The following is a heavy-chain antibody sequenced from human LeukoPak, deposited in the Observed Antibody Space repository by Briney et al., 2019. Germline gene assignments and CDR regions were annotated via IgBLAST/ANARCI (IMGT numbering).Heavy chain of an antibody. J-gene: IGHJ4*02. V-gene: IGHV3-30-3*01. CDR1: GFIFGGYA. CDR3: AKDRVRITMVRGVIPDY. D-gene: IGHD3-10*01. CDR2: ISYDGGKT. Sequence: PGGSLRLSCAASGFIFGGYAMHWVRQAPGKGLQWLAVISYDGGKTYYADSVEGRFTISRDNSKSTVYLEINSLRSEDTAIYYCAKDRVRITMVRGVIPDYWGQGTLVTVSS.